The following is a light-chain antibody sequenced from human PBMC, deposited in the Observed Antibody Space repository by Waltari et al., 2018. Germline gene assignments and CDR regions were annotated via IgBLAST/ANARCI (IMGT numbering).Light chain of an antibody. CDR2: AAS. J-gene: IGKJ2*01. V-gene: IGKV1-27*01. Sequence: DIQMTQSPSSLSASVGDRVTITCRASQGINNYLAWYQQRAGKAPKVLIYAASILQSGVPSRFSGSGSGTDFTLTISSLQHEDVATYYCQKCFSAPYTFGQGTKLEI. CDR3: QKCFSAPYT. CDR1: QGINNY.